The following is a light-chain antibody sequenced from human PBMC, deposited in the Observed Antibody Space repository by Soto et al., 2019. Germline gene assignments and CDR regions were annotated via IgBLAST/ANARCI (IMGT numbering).Light chain of an antibody. J-gene: IGKJ4*01. CDR2: GAS. CDR1: QSVNNNY. V-gene: IGKV3-20*01. CDR3: QQHSRSIT. Sequence: EFVLTQSPGTLSLSPGERATLSCRASQSVNNNYLAWYQQKPGQSPRLLIYGASIRATAIPDRFSGSGSGTDFTLTVSRLEPEDSAVYYCQQHSRSITFGGGTKVDI.